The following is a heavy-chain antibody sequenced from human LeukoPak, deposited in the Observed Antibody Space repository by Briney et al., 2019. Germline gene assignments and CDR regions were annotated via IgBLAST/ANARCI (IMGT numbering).Heavy chain of an antibody. CDR1: GFTFSNYG. V-gene: IGHV3-23*01. CDR2: ISGSGGST. CDR3: AKQIASGEYYYDSSGYPS. Sequence: GGSLRLSCAASGFTFSNYGMHWVRQAPGKGLEWVSAISGSGGSTYYADSVKGRFTISRDNSKNTLYLQMNSLRAEDTAVYYCAKQIASGEYYYDSSGYPSWGQGTLVTVSS. J-gene: IGHJ4*02. D-gene: IGHD3-22*01.